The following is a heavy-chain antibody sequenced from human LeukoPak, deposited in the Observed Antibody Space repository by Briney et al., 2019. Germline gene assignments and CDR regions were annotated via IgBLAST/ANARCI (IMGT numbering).Heavy chain of an antibody. V-gene: IGHV3-23*01. Sequence: GGSLRLSCAASGFTFSSYAMSWVRQAPGKGLEWVSAISGSGGSTYYSDSVKGRFTISRDNYKNTLYLQMNSLRAEDTAVYYCAKDSWFGELSDYWGQGTLVTVSS. CDR3: AKDSWFGELSDY. CDR1: GFTFSSYA. D-gene: IGHD3-10*01. J-gene: IGHJ4*02. CDR2: ISGSGGST.